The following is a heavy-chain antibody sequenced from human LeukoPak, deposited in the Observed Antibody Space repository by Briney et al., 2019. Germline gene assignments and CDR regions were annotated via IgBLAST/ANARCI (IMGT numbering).Heavy chain of an antibody. CDR2: VNHSGTT. D-gene: IGHD2-15*01. CDR1: NGSFNAYY. Sequence: SETLSLTCAVSNGSFNAYYWSWIRQSPGKGLEWIGEVNHSGTTNDNPSLKGRVTISVDTSKSHFSLELTSVSAADTSVYYCAISGWSYQKRTDSWGQGTLVTVSS. J-gene: IGHJ4*02. V-gene: IGHV4-34*01. CDR3: AISGWSYQKRTDS.